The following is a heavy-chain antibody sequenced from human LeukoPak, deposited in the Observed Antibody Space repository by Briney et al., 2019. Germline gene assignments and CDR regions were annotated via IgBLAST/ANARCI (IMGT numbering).Heavy chain of an antibody. Sequence: SETLSLTCTVSGGSISSYYWSWIRQPAGKGLEWIGRIYTSGSTNYNPSLKSRVTMSVDTSKNQFSLKLSSVTAADTAVYYCARHPRVKRLVATRLGAFDIWGQGTMVTVSS. CDR3: ARHPRVKRLVATRLGAFDI. V-gene: IGHV4-4*07. CDR1: GGSISSYY. CDR2: IYTSGST. J-gene: IGHJ3*02. D-gene: IGHD5-12*01.